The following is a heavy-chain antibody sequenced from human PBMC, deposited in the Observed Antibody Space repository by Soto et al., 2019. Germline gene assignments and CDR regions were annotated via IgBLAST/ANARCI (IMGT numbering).Heavy chain of an antibody. J-gene: IGHJ6*02. CDR2: IIPIFGTA. CDR1: GGTFSSYA. D-gene: IGHD2-15*01. CDR3: ARDQYGIVVVVAAPYYYYGMDV. Sequence: SEKVSCKASGGTFSSYAISWVRQAPGQGLEWMGGIIPIFGTANYAQKFQGRVTITADESTSTAYMELSSLRSEDTAVYYCARDQYGIVVVVAAPYYYYGMDVWGPGTTGTVSS. V-gene: IGHV1-69*13.